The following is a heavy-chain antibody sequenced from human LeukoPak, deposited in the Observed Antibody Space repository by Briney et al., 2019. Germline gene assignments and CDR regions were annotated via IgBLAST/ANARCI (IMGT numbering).Heavy chain of an antibody. J-gene: IGHJ3*02. CDR3: VRGHVAVAAHDDAFDI. D-gene: IGHD6-19*01. CDR2: ISTSSSYI. Sequence: PGGSLRLSCAASGFTFSSYSMNWVRQAPGKGLEWVSSISTSSSYIYYADSVKGRFTISRDNAKYSLYLQMQSLRAEDTAVYYCVRGHVAVAAHDDAFDIWGQGTMVTVSS. V-gene: IGHV3-21*01. CDR1: GFTFSSYS.